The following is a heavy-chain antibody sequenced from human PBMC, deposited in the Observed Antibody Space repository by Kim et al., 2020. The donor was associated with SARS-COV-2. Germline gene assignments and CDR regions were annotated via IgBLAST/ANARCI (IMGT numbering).Heavy chain of an antibody. CDR3: ARQASYSSGWGRDYYYYYGMDV. J-gene: IGHJ6*02. CDR1: GYSFTSYW. Sequence: VESLKISCKGSGYSFTSYWIGWVRQMPGKGLEWMGIIYPGDSDTRYSPSFQGQVTISADKSISTAYLQWSSLKASDTAMYYCARQASYSSGWGRDYYYYYGMDVWGQGTTVTVSS. CDR2: IYPGDSDT. V-gene: IGHV5-51*01. D-gene: IGHD6-19*01.